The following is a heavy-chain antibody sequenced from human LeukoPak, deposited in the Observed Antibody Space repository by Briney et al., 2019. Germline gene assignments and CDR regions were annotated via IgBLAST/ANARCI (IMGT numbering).Heavy chain of an antibody. D-gene: IGHD6-19*01. Sequence: ASVKVSCKASGYTFTSYAMNWVRQAPGQGLEWMGWINTNTGNPTYAQGFTGRFVFSLDTSVSTAYLQISSLKAEDTAVYYCARDASSGWYMGYYYGMDVWGQGTTVTVSS. CDR1: GYTFTSYA. J-gene: IGHJ6*02. V-gene: IGHV7-4-1*02. CDR3: ARDASSGWYMGYYYGMDV. CDR2: INTNTGNP.